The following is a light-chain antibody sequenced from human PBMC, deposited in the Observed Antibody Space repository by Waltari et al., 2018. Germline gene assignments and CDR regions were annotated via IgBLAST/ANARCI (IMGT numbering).Light chain of an antibody. CDR2: DVS. CDR3: SSYTSSNSYV. J-gene: IGLJ1*01. CDR1: TSDVGGYNY. V-gene: IGLV2-14*03. Sequence: QSALTQPASVSGSPGQSITISCTVTTSDVGGYNYVSWYQQHPGKGPKLMTYDVSNRPSGVPNRFSGSKSGNTASLTISGLQAEDEADYYCSSYTSSNSYVFGTGTKVTVL.